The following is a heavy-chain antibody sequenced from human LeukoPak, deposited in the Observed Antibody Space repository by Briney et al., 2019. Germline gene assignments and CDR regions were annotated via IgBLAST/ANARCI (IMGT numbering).Heavy chain of an antibody. Sequence: GGSLRLSCAVSGFIFSGYYMSWIRQAPGKGPEWVSYISSSGSTIYYADSVKGRFTISRGNAKNSLYLQMNSLRAEDTAVYYCASGSIVATTYFDYWGQGTLVTVSS. V-gene: IGHV3-11*01. J-gene: IGHJ4*02. CDR3: ASGSIVATTYFDY. CDR1: GFIFSGYY. CDR2: ISSSGSTI. D-gene: IGHD5-12*01.